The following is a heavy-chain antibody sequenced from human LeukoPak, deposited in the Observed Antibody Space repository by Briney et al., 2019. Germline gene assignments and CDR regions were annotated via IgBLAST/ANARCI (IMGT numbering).Heavy chain of an antibody. V-gene: IGHV1-18*01. Sequence: GASVKVSCKASGYTFTNYGFNWVRQAPGQGLEWMGWISTYNGNTLYAQKFQGRVTMTTDTSTTTAYMELRSLRSEDTAVYYCARTGGYSYGDSGHFDYWGQGTLVTVSA. J-gene: IGHJ4*02. CDR3: ARTGGYSYGDSGHFDY. D-gene: IGHD5-18*01. CDR1: GYTFTNYG. CDR2: ISTYNGNT.